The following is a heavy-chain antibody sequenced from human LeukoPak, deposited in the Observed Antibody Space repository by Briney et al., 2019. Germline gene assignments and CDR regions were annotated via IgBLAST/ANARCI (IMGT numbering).Heavy chain of an antibody. Sequence: GGSLRLSCAAAGFTFSNYAMNWIRQTPTKGLEWLAAISTDGNNQNYADSVKGRFTISRDNSKNTLYLQVSSLAVDDTAVYYCARDFGYWGQGTLVTVSS. J-gene: IGHJ4*02. CDR2: ISTDGNNQ. V-gene: IGHV3-30*04. CDR1: GFTFSNYA. CDR3: ARDFGY.